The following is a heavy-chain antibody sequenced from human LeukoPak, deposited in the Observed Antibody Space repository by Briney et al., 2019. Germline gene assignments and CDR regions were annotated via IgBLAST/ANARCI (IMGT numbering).Heavy chain of an antibody. CDR1: GFIFNSYS. D-gene: IGHD3/OR15-3a*01. CDR3: ARTGLGMYSFDS. CDR2: ISSSSLYI. V-gene: IGHV3-21*01. Sequence: PGGSLRLSCAASGFIFNSYSMNWVRQAPGKGLEWVSCISSSSLYIYYADSVKGRFTISRDKAKNSLYLQMNSLRAEDTAVYYCARTGLGMYSFDSWGRGTLVTVSS. J-gene: IGHJ4*02.